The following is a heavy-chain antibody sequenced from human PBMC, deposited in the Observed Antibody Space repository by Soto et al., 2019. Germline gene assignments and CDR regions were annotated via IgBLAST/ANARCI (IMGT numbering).Heavy chain of an antibody. CDR1: GFTFSYYW. CDR3: ARGDRGAFDL. D-gene: IGHD1-26*01. V-gene: IGHV3-74*01. J-gene: IGHJ3*01. CDR2: IHSDGSST. Sequence: EVQLVESGGGLVRPGGSLRLSCAASGFTFSYYWMHWVRQAPGKGLVWVSRIHSDGSSTTYADFVKGRFIISRDNARNTVELKINSVRVEDTAVYYCARGDRGAFDLWGQGTVVTVSS.